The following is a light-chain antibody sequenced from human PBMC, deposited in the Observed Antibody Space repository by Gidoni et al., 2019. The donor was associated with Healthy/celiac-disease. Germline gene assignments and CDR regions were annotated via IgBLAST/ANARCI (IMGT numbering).Light chain of an antibody. Sequence: VLTQSPGTLSLSPGERATLSCRASQSVSSSYLAWYQQKPGQAPRLLIYGASSRATGIPDRFSGSGSGTDFTLSISRLEPEDFAVYYCQQYGSSLFTFGPGTKVDIK. CDR3: QQYGSSLFT. J-gene: IGKJ3*01. V-gene: IGKV3-20*01. CDR1: QSVSSSY. CDR2: GAS.